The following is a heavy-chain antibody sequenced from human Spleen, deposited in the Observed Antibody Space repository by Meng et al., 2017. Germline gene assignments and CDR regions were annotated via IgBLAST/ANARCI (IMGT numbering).Heavy chain of an antibody. J-gene: IGHJ4*02. V-gene: IGHV1-18*01. Sequence: ASVKVSCKASGYTFTSYGISWVRQAPGQGLEWMGWISAYNGNTNYAQKLQGRVTMTTDTSTSTAYMELRSLRSDDTAVYYCARPIYSDYDSHFDYWGQGTLVTVSS. D-gene: IGHD5-12*01. CDR1: GYTFTSYG. CDR2: ISAYNGNT. CDR3: ARPIYSDYDSHFDY.